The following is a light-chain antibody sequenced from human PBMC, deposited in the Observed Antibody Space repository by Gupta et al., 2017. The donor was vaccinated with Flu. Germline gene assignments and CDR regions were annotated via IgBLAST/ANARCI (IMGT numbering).Light chain of an antibody. CDR2: AAS. Sequence: DIKMTQSPLSLSASVGDRVTITCRASQTIASYVNWYQQKPGKPPNLLIYAASSLQSGVPSRFSGSGPGTDFTLTINSLQPEDFATYYCQQGLSSPRTFGQGTK. J-gene: IGKJ1*01. V-gene: IGKV1-39*01. CDR3: QQGLSSPRT. CDR1: QTIASY.